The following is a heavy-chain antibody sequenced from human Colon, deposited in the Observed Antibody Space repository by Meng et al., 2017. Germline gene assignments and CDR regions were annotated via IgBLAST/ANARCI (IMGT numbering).Heavy chain of an antibody. CDR3: ARTAMLDS. Sequence: QVQLVQSGAEARKPGAPVKVTCKASGYTFTSSDINWVRQATGRGLEWLGWMNPNNGNTGSAQKFQGRVSMTRDTSIGTAYMELSGLTSEDTAVYYCARTAMLDSWGQGTLVTVSS. D-gene: IGHD2-2*01. CDR2: MNPNNGNT. J-gene: IGHJ5*01. CDR1: GYTFTSSD. V-gene: IGHV1-8*01.